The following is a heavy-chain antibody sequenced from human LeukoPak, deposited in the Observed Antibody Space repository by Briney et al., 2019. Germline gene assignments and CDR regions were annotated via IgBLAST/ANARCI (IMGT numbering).Heavy chain of an antibody. D-gene: IGHD3-9*01. J-gene: IGHJ4*02. CDR3: ARDLRETGHRD. CDR1: GFNVNSNQ. CDR2: MYSGGNT. V-gene: IGHV3-66*01. Sequence: GGSLRLSCEVSGFNVNSNQMSWVRQAPGKGLEWVSVMYSGGNTYYADSVKGRFTISRDNSKNTVSLQTNSLRVADTGVYYCARDLRETGHRDWGQGILVIVSS.